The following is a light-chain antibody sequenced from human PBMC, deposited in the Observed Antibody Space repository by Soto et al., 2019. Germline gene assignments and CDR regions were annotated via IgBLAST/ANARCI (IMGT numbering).Light chain of an antibody. J-gene: IGKJ3*01. CDR3: QQYDSSPPGVT. CDR2: GAS. CDR1: QYISSTY. Sequence: EIVLTQSPGTLSLSPGERATLSCRASQYISSTYLAWYQQKPGQAPRLLIYGASSRATGIPDRFSGSGSGTDFTLTISRLETEDFAVYYCQQYDSSPPGVTFGPGTKVGVK. V-gene: IGKV3-20*01.